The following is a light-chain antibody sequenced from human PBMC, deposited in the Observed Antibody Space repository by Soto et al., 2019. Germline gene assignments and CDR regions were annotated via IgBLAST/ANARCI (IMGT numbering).Light chain of an antibody. J-gene: IGLJ1*01. CDR1: SSDVGGYNY. CDR2: EVT. CDR3: NSYAGSNIYV. Sequence: QSALTQPPSASGSPGQSVTISCTGTSSDVGGYNYVSWYQQRPGKAPQLILYEVTKRPSGVPGRFSGSKSGNTASLTVSGLQADDEDDYYCNSYAGSNIYVFGTGTKVTVL. V-gene: IGLV2-8*01.